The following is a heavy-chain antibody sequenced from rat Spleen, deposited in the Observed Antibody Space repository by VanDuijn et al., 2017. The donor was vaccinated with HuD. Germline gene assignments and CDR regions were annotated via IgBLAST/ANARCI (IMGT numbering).Heavy chain of an antibody. J-gene: IGHJ1*01. D-gene: IGHD1-11*01. CDR2: ISYDGGST. V-gene: IGHV5S13*01. Sequence: EVQLVESGGGLVQPGRSMKLSCAASGFIFSDYGMAWVLQAPTKGLEWVASISYDGGSTYYRDSVKGRFTISRDNAKNTQYLQMDSLRSEDTATYYCARHAVRRPTDWYFDFWGPGTMVTVSS. CDR3: ARHAVRRPTDWYFDF. CDR1: GFIFSDYG.